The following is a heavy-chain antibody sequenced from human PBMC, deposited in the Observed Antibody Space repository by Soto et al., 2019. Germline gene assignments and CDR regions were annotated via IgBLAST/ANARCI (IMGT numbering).Heavy chain of an antibody. CDR1: GFTFNNYG. D-gene: IGHD2-2*01. Sequence: AGGSLRLSCAVSGFTFNNYGINWVRQAPGKGLEWVSSVSKSDYTYYSDSVKGRFTISRDNAKNSVSLQMNTLRAEDTAVYYCAREDSIIIPAVSDFWGQGALVTVPS. CDR2: VSKSDYT. V-gene: IGHV3-21*01. J-gene: IGHJ4*02. CDR3: AREDSIIIPAVSDF.